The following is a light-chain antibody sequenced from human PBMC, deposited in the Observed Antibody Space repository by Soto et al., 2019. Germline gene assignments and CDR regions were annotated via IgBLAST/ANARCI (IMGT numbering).Light chain of an antibody. CDR3: QQYGSSPRT. Sequence: IVLTQSPRTLSLSPGERATLSCRASQSVSSTYLAWYQQKPGQAPRLLIYGVSSRATGIPDRFSGSGSGTDFTLTISRLEPEDFAVYYCQQYGSSPRTFGQGTKVDIK. CDR1: QSVSSTY. J-gene: IGKJ1*01. CDR2: GVS. V-gene: IGKV3-20*01.